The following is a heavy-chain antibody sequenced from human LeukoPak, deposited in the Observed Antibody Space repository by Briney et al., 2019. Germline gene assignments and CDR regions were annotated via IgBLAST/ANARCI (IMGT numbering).Heavy chain of an antibody. D-gene: IGHD2-2*01. V-gene: IGHV3-7*01. CDR2: IEQDGSEK. CDR1: GFTFSSYW. CDR3: AKRGIYQNWFDP. Sequence: GGSLGLSCAASGFTFSSYWMSWVRQAPGKGLEWVANIEQDGSEKYYVDSVKGRFTISRDNAKNSLYLQMNSLRAEDTAVYYCAKRGIYQNWFDPWGQGTLVTVSS. J-gene: IGHJ5*02.